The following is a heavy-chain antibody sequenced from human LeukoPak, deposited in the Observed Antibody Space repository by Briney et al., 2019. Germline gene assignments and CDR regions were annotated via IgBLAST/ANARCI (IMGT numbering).Heavy chain of an antibody. CDR1: GGSISSSSYY. Sequence: SGTLSLTCAVSGGSISSSSYYWGWIRQPPGKGLEWIGSIYYSGSTYYNPSLKSRVTISVDTSKNQFSLKLSSVTAADTAVYYCARTALGITMIVVTRYYFDYWGQGTLVTVSS. CDR2: IYYSGST. J-gene: IGHJ4*02. V-gene: IGHV4-39*07. CDR3: ARTALGITMIVVTRYYFDY. D-gene: IGHD3-22*01.